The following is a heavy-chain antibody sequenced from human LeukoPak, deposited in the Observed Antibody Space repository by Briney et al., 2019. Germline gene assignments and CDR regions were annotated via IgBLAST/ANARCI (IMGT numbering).Heavy chain of an antibody. Sequence: GSLRLSFAASGFTFSIYAMSWVRQAPGKGLEWVAVISYDGSNKYYADSVKGRFTISRDNSENTLYLQMNSLRTEDTAVYYCERAIMVRGVRLFDYWGQGTLVTVSS. V-gene: IGHV3-30*04. J-gene: IGHJ4*02. D-gene: IGHD3-10*01. CDR1: GFTFSIYA. CDR2: ISYDGSNK. CDR3: ERAIMVRGVRLFDY.